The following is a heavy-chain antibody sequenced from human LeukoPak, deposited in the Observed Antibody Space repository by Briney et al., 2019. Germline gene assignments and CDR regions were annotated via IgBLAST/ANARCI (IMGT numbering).Heavy chain of an antibody. CDR2: LRYDGSNK. V-gene: IGHV3-30*02. Sequence: GGSLRLSCAASGFTFSTYGMHWVRQAPGKGLGGVALLRYDGSNKYYADSVKGRFTISRDNSKNTLYLQMNSLRAEDTAVYYCARDALRLEWFGELSGYWGQGTLVTVSS. CDR1: GFTFSTYG. D-gene: IGHD3-10*01. J-gene: IGHJ4*02. CDR3: ARDALRLEWFGELSGY.